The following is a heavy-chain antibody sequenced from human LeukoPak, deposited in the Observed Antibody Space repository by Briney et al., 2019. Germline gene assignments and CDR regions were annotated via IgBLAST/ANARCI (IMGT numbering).Heavy chain of an antibody. CDR2: INAGNGNT. Sequence: GASVKVSCKASGYTFTSYAMHWVRQAPGQRLEWMGWINAGNGNTKYSQKFQGRVTITRNTSISTAYMELSSLRSEDTAVYYCLKGDSSLGFDYWGQGTLVTVSS. CDR1: GYTFTSYA. CDR3: LKGDSSLGFDY. D-gene: IGHD6-6*01. J-gene: IGHJ4*02. V-gene: IGHV1-3*01.